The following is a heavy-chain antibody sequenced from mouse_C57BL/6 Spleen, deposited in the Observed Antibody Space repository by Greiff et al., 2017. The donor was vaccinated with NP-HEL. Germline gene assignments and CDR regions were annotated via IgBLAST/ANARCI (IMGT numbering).Heavy chain of an antibody. D-gene: IGHD2-4*01. CDR1: GYAFTNYL. V-gene: IGHV1-54*01. CDR2: INPGSGGT. J-gene: IGHJ4*01. Sequence: QVQLKQSGAELVRPGTSVKVSCKASGYAFTNYLIEWVKQRPGQGLEWIGVINPGSGGTNYNEKFKGKATLTADKSSSTAYMQLSSLTSEDSAVYFCARSEIYYDYVYAMDYWGQGTSVTVSS. CDR3: ARSEIYYDYVYAMDY.